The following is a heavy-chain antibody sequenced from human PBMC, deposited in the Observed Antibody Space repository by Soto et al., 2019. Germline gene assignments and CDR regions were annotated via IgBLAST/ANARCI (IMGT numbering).Heavy chain of an antibody. CDR3: AKERYYDILTGPENYYYHYGMDV. CDR1: GFTFSSYA. Sequence: PGGSLKLSCAASGFTFSSYAMSWVRQAPGKGLEWVSDITGSGGYTFYADSVTGRFTISRDNSKNTLYLQMSSLRAEDTAVYYCAKERYYDILTGPENYYYHYGMDVWGQGTTVTVSS. V-gene: IGHV3-23*01. J-gene: IGHJ6*02. D-gene: IGHD3-9*01. CDR2: ITGSGGYT.